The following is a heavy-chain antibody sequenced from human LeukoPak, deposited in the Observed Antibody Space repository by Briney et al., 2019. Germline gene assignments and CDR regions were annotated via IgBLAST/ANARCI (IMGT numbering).Heavy chain of an antibody. CDR3: ARLHGYGDGNWFDP. CDR1: GSRFTSYW. Sequence: GGSLKISCKGSGSRFTSYWIGWVRQMPGKGLEGMGIIYPCDSDTRYSPSFPGQVTISADKSISTAYLQWSSLKASDTAMYYCARLHGYGDGNWFDPWGQGTLVTVSS. J-gene: IGHJ5*02. D-gene: IGHD4-17*01. CDR2: IYPCDSDT. V-gene: IGHV5-51*01.